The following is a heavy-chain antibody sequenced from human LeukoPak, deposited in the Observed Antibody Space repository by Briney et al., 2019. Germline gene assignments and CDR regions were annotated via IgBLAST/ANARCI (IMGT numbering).Heavy chain of an antibody. Sequence: TSVKVSCKASGFTFTSSAMQWVRRARGQRLEWIGWIVVGSGNTNYAQKFQGRVTITTDESTSTAYMELSSLRSEDTAVYYCARGARGPGGHYYDYVWGSYRYHYFDYWGQGTLVTVSS. V-gene: IGHV1-58*02. D-gene: IGHD3-16*02. CDR3: ARGARGPGGHYYDYVWGSYRYHYFDY. J-gene: IGHJ4*02. CDR1: GFTFTSSA. CDR2: IVVGSGNT.